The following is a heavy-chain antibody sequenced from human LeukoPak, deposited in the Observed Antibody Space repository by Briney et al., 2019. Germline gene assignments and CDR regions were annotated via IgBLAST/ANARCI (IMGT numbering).Heavy chain of an antibody. CDR3: ARESDYYGSGSFFDY. Sequence: SVKVSCKASGGTFSSYAISWVRQAPGQGLEWMGGIIPIFVTANYAQKFQGRVTITADESTSTAYMELSSLRSEDTAVYYCARESDYYGSGSFFDYWGQGTLVTVSS. D-gene: IGHD3-10*01. CDR2: IIPIFVTA. J-gene: IGHJ4*02. CDR1: GGTFSSYA. V-gene: IGHV1-69*01.